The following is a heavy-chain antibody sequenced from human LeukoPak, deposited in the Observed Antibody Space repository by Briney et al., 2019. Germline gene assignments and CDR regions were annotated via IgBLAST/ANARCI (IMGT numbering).Heavy chain of an antibody. Sequence: PSETLSLTCTVSGGSISSSSYYWGWIRQPPGKGLEWIGSIYYGGSTYYNPSLKSRVTISVDTSKNQFSLKLSSVTAADTAVYYCARHLEAVVVVAAWGQGTMVTVSS. J-gene: IGHJ3*01. CDR2: IYYGGST. CDR1: GGSISSSSYY. CDR3: ARHLEAVVVVAA. V-gene: IGHV4-39*01. D-gene: IGHD2-15*01.